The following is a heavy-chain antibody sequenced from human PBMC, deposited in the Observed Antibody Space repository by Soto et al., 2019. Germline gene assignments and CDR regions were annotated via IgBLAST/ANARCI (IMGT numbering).Heavy chain of an antibody. CDR1: GGSFSGYY. V-gene: IGHV4-34*01. Sequence: TSETLSLTCAVYGGSFSGYYWSWIRQPPGKGLEWIGEINHSGSTNYNPPLKSRVTISVDTSKNQFSLKLSSVTAADTAVYYCARAANYYYMDVWGKGTTVTVSS. CDR3: ARAANYYYMDV. J-gene: IGHJ6*03. CDR2: INHSGST.